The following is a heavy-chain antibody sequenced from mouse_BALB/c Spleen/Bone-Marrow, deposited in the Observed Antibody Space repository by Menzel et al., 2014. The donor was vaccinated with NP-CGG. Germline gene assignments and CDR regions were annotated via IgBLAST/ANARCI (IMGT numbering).Heavy chain of an antibody. CDR2: ISGSGSST. CDR3: ARGRDWFDY. J-gene: IGHJ2*01. Sequence: EVQVVESGGGLVQPGGPLKLSCAASGFTFSGYGMSWVRQTPDKGLELVATISGSGSSTHYPDSVKGRFTISRDNARNTLYLQMSSLKSEDTAMYYCARGRDWFDYWGQGTTLTVSS. CDR1: GFTFSGYG. D-gene: IGHD3-3*01. V-gene: IGHV5-6-3*01.